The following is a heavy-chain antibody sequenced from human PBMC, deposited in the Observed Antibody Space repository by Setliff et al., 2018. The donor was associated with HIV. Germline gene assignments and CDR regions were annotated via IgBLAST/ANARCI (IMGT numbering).Heavy chain of an antibody. V-gene: IGHV4-39*07. CDR2: FHYSGST. Sequence: SETLSLTCNVSGGSISSSSYYWGWIRQPPGKGLEWIGSFHYSGSTSYNPSLRSRVTISIDASKNQFSLRLNYVTAADTAVYYCARLFAGYSYGYYYYGIDVWGLGTTVTVSS. D-gene: IGHD5-18*01. CDR1: GGSISSSSYY. J-gene: IGHJ6*02. CDR3: ARLFAGYSYGYYYYGIDV.